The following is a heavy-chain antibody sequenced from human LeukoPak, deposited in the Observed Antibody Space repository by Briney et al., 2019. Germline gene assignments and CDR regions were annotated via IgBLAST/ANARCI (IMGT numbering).Heavy chain of an antibody. V-gene: IGHV4-31*03. D-gene: IGHD2-2*01. Sequence: NPSETLSLTRTVSGGSISSGGYYWSWIRQHPGKGLEWIGYIYYSGSTYYNPSLKSRVTISVDTSKNQFSLKLSSVTAADTAVYYCAVMSLPAATYYFDYWGQGTLVTVSS. CDR1: GGSISSGGYY. CDR2: IYYSGST. CDR3: AVMSLPAATYYFDY. J-gene: IGHJ4*02.